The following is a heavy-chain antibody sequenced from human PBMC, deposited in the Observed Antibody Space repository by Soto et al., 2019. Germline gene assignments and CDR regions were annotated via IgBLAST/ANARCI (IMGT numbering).Heavy chain of an antibody. CDR3: YRNRYSSRWSSFDY. D-gene: IGHD6-13*01. CDR1: GGTFSSYA. Sequence: QVQLVQSGAEVKKPGSSVKVSCKASGGTFSSYAISWVRQAPGQGLEWMGGIIPIFGTANYAQKFQGRVTITADESTSTAYVELSRLRSEDTAVYYCYRNRYSSRWSSFDYWGQGTLVTVSS. J-gene: IGHJ4*02. CDR2: IIPIFGTA. V-gene: IGHV1-69*01.